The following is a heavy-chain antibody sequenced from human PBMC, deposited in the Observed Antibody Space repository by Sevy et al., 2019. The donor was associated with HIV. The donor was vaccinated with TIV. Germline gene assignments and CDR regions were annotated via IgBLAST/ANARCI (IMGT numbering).Heavy chain of an antibody. Sequence: ASVKVSCKASGYTFTGYYMQWMRQAPGQGLEWMGWINPDSGGPTYAPKFHARVTLTRDTSISTAYMDLSRLKSDDTAVYYCVRDDRDGYFEYWGQGTLVTVSS. V-gene: IGHV1-2*02. CDR2: INPDSGGP. CDR3: VRDDRDGYFEY. CDR1: GYTFTGYY. J-gene: IGHJ4*02.